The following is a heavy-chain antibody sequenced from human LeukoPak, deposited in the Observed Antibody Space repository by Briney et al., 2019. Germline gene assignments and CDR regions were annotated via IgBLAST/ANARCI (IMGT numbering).Heavy chain of an antibody. Sequence: PSETLSLTCTVSGGSISSYYWSWIRQPPGKGLEWIGYIYYSGSTNYNPSLKSRVTISVDTSKNQFSLKLSSVTAADTAVYYCAREVRRCSSGCGWFDPWGQGTLVTVSS. CDR1: GGSISSYY. D-gene: IGHD6-19*01. V-gene: IGHV4-59*01. J-gene: IGHJ5*02. CDR3: AREVRRCSSGCGWFDP. CDR2: IYYSGST.